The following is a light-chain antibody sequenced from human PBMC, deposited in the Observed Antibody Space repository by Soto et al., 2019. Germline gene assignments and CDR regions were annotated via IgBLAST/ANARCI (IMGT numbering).Light chain of an antibody. V-gene: IGLV1-44*01. CDR3: AAWDASLNGYV. J-gene: IGLJ1*01. CDR2: RNN. Sequence: QSVLTQSPSASGTPGQRVTISCSGSSSNIGSNTVNWYQQLPGTAPKLLIYRNNQRPSGVPDRFSGSKSGTSASLAISGLQSEDEADYYCAAWDASLNGYVFGTGTKVTVL. CDR1: SSNIGSNT.